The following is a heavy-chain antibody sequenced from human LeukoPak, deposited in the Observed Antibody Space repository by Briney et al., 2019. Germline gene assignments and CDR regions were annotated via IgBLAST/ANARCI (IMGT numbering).Heavy chain of an antibody. CDR1: GGTFGNYA. CDR2: IIPIFGTL. CDR3: AGGKLFDFWSGYYPMDHS. V-gene: IGHV1-69*13. J-gene: IGHJ4*02. D-gene: IGHD3-3*01. Sequence: SVKVSCKASGGTFGNYAISWVRQAPGQGLECMGGIIPIFGTLNYAQKFQGRVTITADESTSTVYMELSSLKSEDTAVYYCAGGKLFDFWSGYYPMDHSWGQGTLVTVSS.